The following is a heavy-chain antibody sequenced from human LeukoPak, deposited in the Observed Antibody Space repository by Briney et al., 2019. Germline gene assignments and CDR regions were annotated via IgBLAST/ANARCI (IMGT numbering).Heavy chain of an antibody. V-gene: IGHV4-59*01. D-gene: IGHD3-10*01. Sequence: SETLSLTCTVSGGSISSYYWSWIRQPPGKGLEWIGYISYSGSTNYNPSLKSRVTISVDTSKNQFSLKLSSVTAADTAVYYCARAAQGDDGSGSLEAFDYWGQGTLVTVSS. CDR1: GGSISSYY. CDR2: ISYSGST. CDR3: ARAAQGDDGSGSLEAFDY. J-gene: IGHJ4*02.